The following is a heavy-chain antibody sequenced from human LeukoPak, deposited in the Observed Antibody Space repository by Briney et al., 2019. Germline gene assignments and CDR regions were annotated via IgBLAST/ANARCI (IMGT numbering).Heavy chain of an antibody. D-gene: IGHD5-18*01. CDR1: GGSMVNYH. J-gene: IGHJ5*02. V-gene: IGHV4-59*01. CDR3: ARGLDGYRFDA. CDR2: IYNIETT. Sequence: SETLSLTCTVSGGSMVNYHWTWIRQSPGKEPEYIGYIYNIETTYNYPSLMGRVTVSVDMSSRQFSLKLKSVTAADTAVYYCARGLDGYRFDAWGQGIMVTVSS.